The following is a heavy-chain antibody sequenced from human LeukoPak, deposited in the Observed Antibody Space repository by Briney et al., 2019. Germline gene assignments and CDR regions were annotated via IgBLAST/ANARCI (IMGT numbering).Heavy chain of an antibody. CDR1: GFTFDDYA. CDR2: ISWNSGSI. CDR3: AKDRYSSSWYPSEDFDY. J-gene: IGHJ4*02. Sequence: PGGSLRPSCAASGFTFDDYAMHWVRQAPGKGLEWVSGISWNSGSIGYADSVKGRFTISRDNAKNSLYLQMNSLRAEDTALYYCAKDRYSSSWYPSEDFDYWGQGTLVTVSS. V-gene: IGHV3-9*01. D-gene: IGHD6-13*01.